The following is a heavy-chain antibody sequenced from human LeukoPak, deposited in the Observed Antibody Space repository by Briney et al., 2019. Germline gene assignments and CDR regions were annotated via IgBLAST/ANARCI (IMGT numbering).Heavy chain of an antibody. CDR3: ARGGGLRYNSGWYWYFDY. Sequence: SETLSLTCTVSGGSISSYYWSWIRQPPGKGLEWIGYIYYSGSTNYNPSLKSRVTISVDTSKSHFSLKLISVTAADTAVYYCARGGGLRYNSGWYWYFDYWGQGTLVTVSS. J-gene: IGHJ4*02. D-gene: IGHD6-19*01. CDR1: GGSISSYY. V-gene: IGHV4-59*01. CDR2: IYYSGST.